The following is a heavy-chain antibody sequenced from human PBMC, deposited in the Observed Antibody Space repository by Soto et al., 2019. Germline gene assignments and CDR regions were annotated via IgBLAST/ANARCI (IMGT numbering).Heavy chain of an antibody. J-gene: IGHJ5*02. CDR1: GGSFSGYY. Sequence: SETLSLTCAVYGGSFSGYYWSWIRQPPGKGLEWIGEINHSGSTNYNPSLKSRVTISVDTSKNQFSLKLSSVTAADTAVYYCARPRRGLGESNPNCFAPWGRGPLVTVSS. V-gene: IGHV4-34*01. D-gene: IGHD3-16*01. CDR3: ARPRRGLGESNPNCFAP. CDR2: INHSGST.